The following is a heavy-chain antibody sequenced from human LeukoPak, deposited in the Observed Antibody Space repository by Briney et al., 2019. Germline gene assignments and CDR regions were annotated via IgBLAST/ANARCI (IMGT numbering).Heavy chain of an antibody. V-gene: IGHV1-18*01. CDR1: GYTFTSYG. J-gene: IGHJ6*02. CDR2: ISAYNGNT. Sequence: ASVKVSCKASGYTFTSYGISWVRQAPGQGLEWMGWISAYNGNTNYAQKLQGRVTMTTDTSTSTAYMELRSLRSDDTAVYYCARGDCTNGVCYLDYYYYGMDVWGQGTTVTVSS. CDR3: ARGDCTNGVCYLDYYYYGMDV. D-gene: IGHD2-8*01.